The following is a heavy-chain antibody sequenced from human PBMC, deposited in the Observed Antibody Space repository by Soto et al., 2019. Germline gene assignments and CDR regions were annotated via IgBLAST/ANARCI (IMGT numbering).Heavy chain of an antibody. Sequence: EVQLVESGGGLVQPGGSLRLSCAASGFTFSYYAINWVRQAPGKGLEWVAYISSSSADKSYADSVKGRFTISRDNGKNSLCLQMNSLRDEDTAVYYCAREKAYNYGHPFDYWGQGTLVTVSS. CDR1: GFTFSYYA. V-gene: IGHV3-48*02. D-gene: IGHD5-18*01. CDR3: AREKAYNYGHPFDY. J-gene: IGHJ4*02. CDR2: ISSSSADK.